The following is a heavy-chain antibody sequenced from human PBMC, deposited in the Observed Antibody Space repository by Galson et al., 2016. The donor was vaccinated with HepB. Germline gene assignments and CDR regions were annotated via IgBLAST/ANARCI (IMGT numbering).Heavy chain of an antibody. Sequence: SLRLSCAASGFTVTNAWMSWVRQAPGKGLEWVGRIKSKTEGGTADYAAPVKGRFTIPRDDSKNTLYLQINSLKTEDTAVYYCTSAYVNWGQGTLVTVSS. V-gene: IGHV3-15*01. CDR3: TSAYVN. D-gene: IGHD5-12*01. J-gene: IGHJ4*02. CDR1: GFTVTNAW. CDR2: IKSKTEGGTA.